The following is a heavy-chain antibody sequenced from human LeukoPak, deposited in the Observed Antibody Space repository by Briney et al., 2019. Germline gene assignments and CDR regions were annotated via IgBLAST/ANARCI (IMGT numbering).Heavy chain of an antibody. J-gene: IGHJ6*03. V-gene: IGHV4-59*11. D-gene: IGHD4-23*01. CDR1: GGSISSHY. Sequence: SETLSLTCTVSGGSISSHYWSWIRQPPGKGLEWIGYIYYSGSTNYNPSLKSRVTISVDTSKNQFSLKLSSVTAAGTAVYYCASLYGGNFRGYYYYMDVWGKGTTVTVSS. CDR3: ASLYGGNFRGYYYYMDV. CDR2: IYYSGST.